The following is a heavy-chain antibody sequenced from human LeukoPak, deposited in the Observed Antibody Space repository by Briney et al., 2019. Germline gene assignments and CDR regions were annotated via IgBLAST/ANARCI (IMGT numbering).Heavy chain of an antibody. CDR2: ISAYNGNT. J-gene: IGHJ5*02. CDR3: ASVLHYGSGSYYNDYWFDP. CDR1: GYTFTSYG. V-gene: IGHV1-18*04. D-gene: IGHD3-10*01. Sequence: ASVRVSCKASGYTFTSYGISWVRQAPGQGLEWMGWISAYNGNTNYAQKLQGRVTMTTDTSTSTAYMELRSLRSDDTAVYYCASVLHYGSGSYYNDYWFDPWDQGTLVTVSS.